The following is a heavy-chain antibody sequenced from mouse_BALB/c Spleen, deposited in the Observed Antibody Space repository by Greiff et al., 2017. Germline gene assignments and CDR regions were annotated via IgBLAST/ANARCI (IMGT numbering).Heavy chain of an antibody. D-gene: IGHD2-2*01. CDR3: ARHGLRRDYFDY. J-gene: IGHJ2*01. CDR1: GFAFSSYD. Sequence: EVQGVESGGGLVKPGGSLKLSCAASGFAFSSYDMSWVRQTPEKRLEWVAYISSGGGSTYYPDTVKGRFTISRDNAKNTLYLQMSSLKSEDTAMYYCARHGLRRDYFDYWGQGTTLTVSS. CDR2: ISSGGGST. V-gene: IGHV5-12-1*01.